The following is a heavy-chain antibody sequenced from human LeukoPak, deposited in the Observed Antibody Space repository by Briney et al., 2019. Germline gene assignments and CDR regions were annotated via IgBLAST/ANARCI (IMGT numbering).Heavy chain of an antibody. V-gene: IGHV3-23*01. CDR2: ISGSGGST. CDR1: GFTFRIYA. CDR3: AKDSGPAGHSGMDV. Sequence: GGSLRLSCAASGFTFRIYAMSWVRQAPGKGLEWVSTISGSGGSTYYADSVKGRFTISRDPSKSTLYLQMNSLRAEDTAVYYCAKDSGPAGHSGMDVWGQGTTVTVSS. J-gene: IGHJ6*02.